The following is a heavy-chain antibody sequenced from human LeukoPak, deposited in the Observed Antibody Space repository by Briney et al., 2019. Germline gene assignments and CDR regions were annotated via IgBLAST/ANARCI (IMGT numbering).Heavy chain of an antibody. Sequence: PGGSLRLSCAASGFTFSSYAMSWVRQAPGKGLEWVSAISGSGGSTYYADSVKGRFTISRDNSKNTLYLQMSSLRAEDTAVYYCAKDLGAVITYYFDYWGQGTLVTVSS. CDR1: GFTFSSYA. D-gene: IGHD3-3*01. V-gene: IGHV3-23*01. CDR2: ISGSGGST. J-gene: IGHJ4*02. CDR3: AKDLGAVITYYFDY.